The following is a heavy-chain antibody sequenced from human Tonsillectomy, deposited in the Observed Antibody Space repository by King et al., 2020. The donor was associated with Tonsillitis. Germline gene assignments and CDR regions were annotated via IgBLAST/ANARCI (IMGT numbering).Heavy chain of an antibody. D-gene: IGHD7-27*01. V-gene: IGHV3-23*04. Sequence: DVQLVESGGGLVQPGGALRLSCTAAGFTFSTYTMSWVRQAPGKGLEWVSVIGPSGGNAFYADSVKGRFTISRDNSKNMLYLQMNSLRAEDTAVYYCVKERWGDNWGAGTLVTVSS. CDR1: GFTFSTYT. J-gene: IGHJ4*02. CDR3: VKERWGDN. CDR2: IGPSGGNA.